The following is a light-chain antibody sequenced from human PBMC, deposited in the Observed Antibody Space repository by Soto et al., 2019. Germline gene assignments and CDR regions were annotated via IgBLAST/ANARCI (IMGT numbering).Light chain of an antibody. CDR2: DVS. Sequence: QSALTQPASASGYPGQSITISCTGTSSDVGGYNYVSWYQQHPGKAPKLMIYDVSNRPSGVSNRFSGSKSGNTASLTISGLQAEDEADYYCSSYTSSSTLVFGGGTKVTVL. CDR3: SSYTSSSTLV. V-gene: IGLV2-14*01. J-gene: IGLJ2*01. CDR1: SSDVGGYNY.